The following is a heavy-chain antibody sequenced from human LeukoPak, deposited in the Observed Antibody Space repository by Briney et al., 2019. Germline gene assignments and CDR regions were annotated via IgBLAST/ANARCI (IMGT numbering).Heavy chain of an antibody. CDR3: ARRGVGDTENYYFDY. Sequence: PSETLSLTCTVSGGSISGYYYSWIRQPPGKGLEWIGHIYYSGSTTYNPSLKSRVTISVDTSKNQFSLKLSSVTAADTAVCYCARRGVGDTENYYFDYWGQGTLVTVSS. CDR2: IYYSGST. V-gene: IGHV4-59*01. CDR1: GGSISGYY. D-gene: IGHD5-18*01. J-gene: IGHJ4*02.